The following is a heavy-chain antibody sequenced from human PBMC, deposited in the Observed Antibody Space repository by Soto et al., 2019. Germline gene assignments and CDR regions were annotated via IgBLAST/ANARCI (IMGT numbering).Heavy chain of an antibody. CDR1: GFTFSSYW. V-gene: IGHV3-74*01. CDR3: AGALPAAMSKYYYYYMDV. Sequence: EVQLVESGGGLVQPGGSLRLSCAASGFTFSSYWMHWVRQAPGKGLVWVSRINSDGSGTSYADSVKGRFTISRDNAKNTLYLQMNSLTAEDTAVYYCAGALPAAMSKYYYYYMDVWGKGTTVTVSS. J-gene: IGHJ6*03. CDR2: INSDGSGT. D-gene: IGHD2-2*01.